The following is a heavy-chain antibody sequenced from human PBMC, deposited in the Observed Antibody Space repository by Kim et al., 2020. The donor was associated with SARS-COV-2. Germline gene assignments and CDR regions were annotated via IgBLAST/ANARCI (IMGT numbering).Heavy chain of an antibody. V-gene: IGHV3-74*01. CDR2: IKNDGSST. CDR3: ARSDFFDI. Sequence: GGSLRLSCAASGFTLSSYWMHWVRQAPGKGLVWVSRIKNDGSSTAYADSVKGRFTISRDNAKNTLYLQMNSLRAEDTALYYCARSDFFDIWGQGTLVTVSS. D-gene: IGHD3-3*01. J-gene: IGHJ3*02. CDR1: GFTLSSYW.